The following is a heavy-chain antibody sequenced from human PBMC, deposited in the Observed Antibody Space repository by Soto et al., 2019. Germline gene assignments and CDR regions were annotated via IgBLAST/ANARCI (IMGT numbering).Heavy chain of an antibody. Sequence: QVTLKESGPVLVKPTETLTLTCTVSGFSLSNVRMGVSWIRQPPGKALEWLAHIFSNDEKSYSTSLRSRLTVAKDTSKSRVVLTMTNMDPVDTATYYCARLLTMTVGQEMTAAFDIWGQGTMVTVSS. D-gene: IGHD3-22*01. J-gene: IGHJ3*02. CDR2: IFSNDEK. CDR3: ARLLTMTVGQEMTAAFDI. V-gene: IGHV2-26*01. CDR1: GFSLSNVRMG.